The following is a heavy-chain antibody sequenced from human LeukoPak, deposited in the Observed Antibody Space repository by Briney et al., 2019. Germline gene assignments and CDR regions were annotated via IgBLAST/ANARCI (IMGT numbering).Heavy chain of an antibody. V-gene: IGHV3-74*01. CDR1: GFTFSRYK. CDR2: LYSDGCGT. CDR3: ARAKYYYGSGSYYDAFDI. J-gene: IGHJ3*02. D-gene: IGHD3-10*01. Sequence: GGSLRLSCVASGFTFSRYKMLWVRQGPGKGLVWVSRLYSDGCGTTYADSVKGRFTISRDNAKNTLYLQMNSLRAEDTAVYYCARAKYYYGSGSYYDAFDIWGQGTMVTVSS.